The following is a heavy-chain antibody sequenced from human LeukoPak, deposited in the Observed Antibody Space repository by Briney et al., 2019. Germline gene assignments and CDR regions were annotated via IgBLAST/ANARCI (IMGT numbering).Heavy chain of an antibody. CDR3: PRQPPVSGTVVY. Sequence: GRSLRLSCAASGFTFSDSPIHWVRHASGNGLEWVGRVRDKTNNYATGYAVSVTGRFTISRDDSKNTAYLQMNSMKIEDTAGYYCPRQPPVSGTVVYWGHRTLVTVSS. CDR2: VRDKTNNYAT. CDR1: GFTFSDSP. D-gene: IGHD1-26*01. J-gene: IGHJ4*01. V-gene: IGHV3-73*01.